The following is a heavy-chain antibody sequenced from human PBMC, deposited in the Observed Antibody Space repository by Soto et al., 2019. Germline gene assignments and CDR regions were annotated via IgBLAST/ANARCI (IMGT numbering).Heavy chain of an antibody. CDR1: GFTFSSYG. D-gene: IGHD3-3*01. V-gene: IGHV3-33*01. CDR2: IWYDGSNK. Sequence: GGSLRLSCAASGFTFSSYGMHWVRQAPGKGLEWVAVIWYDGSNKYYADSVKGRFTISRDNSKNTLYLQMNSLRAEDTAVYYCARDQKEWLFLSRTKLSLGFGYWGQGTLVTVSS. CDR3: ARDQKEWLFLSRTKLSLGFGY. J-gene: IGHJ4*02.